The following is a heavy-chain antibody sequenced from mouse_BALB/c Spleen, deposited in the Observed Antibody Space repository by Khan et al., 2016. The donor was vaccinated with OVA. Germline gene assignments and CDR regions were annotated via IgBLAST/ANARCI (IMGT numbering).Heavy chain of an antibody. CDR2: IWGGGGT. CDR1: GFSLSRYN. V-gene: IGHV2-6-4*01. Sequence: VELVESGPGLVAPSQSLSITCTVSGFSLSRYNIHWVRQPPGKGLEWLGMIWGGGGTDYNSTLKSRLSIRKDNSQSQVLIKMNSLQTDDTAMYYCARAYYRYDGYYAMDYWGQGTSVTVSS. CDR3: ARAYYRYDGYYAMDY. D-gene: IGHD2-14*01. J-gene: IGHJ4*01.